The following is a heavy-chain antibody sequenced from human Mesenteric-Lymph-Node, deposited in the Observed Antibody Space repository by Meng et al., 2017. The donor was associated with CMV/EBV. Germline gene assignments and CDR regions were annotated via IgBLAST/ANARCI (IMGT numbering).Heavy chain of an antibody. J-gene: IGHJ4*02. V-gene: IGHV3-23*01. Sequence: GESLKISCAASGFPFMRYAMSWVRQAPGKGLEWVSGITNTGGSTYYDDSVKGRFTISRDNSKNTLLLQMNSLKADDTAVYYCAKGTSRITTVGTDYWGQGVLVTVSS. CDR3: AKGTSRITTVGTDY. CDR2: ITNTGGST. D-gene: IGHD1/OR15-1a*01. CDR1: GFPFMRYA.